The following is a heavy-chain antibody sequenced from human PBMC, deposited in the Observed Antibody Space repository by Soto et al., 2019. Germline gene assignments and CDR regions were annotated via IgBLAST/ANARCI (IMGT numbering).Heavy chain of an antibody. CDR2: ISYDGSNK. CDR1: GFTFSSYG. V-gene: IGHV3-30*18. J-gene: IGHJ4*02. D-gene: IGHD2-15*01. Sequence: QVQLVESGGGVVQPGRSLRLSCAASGFTFSSYGMHWVRQAPGKGLERVAVISYDGSNKYYADSVKGRFTISRDNSKNTLYLQMNSLRAEDTAVYYCAKWGGYCSGGSCYWNYYFDYWGQGTLVTVSS. CDR3: AKWGGYCSGGSCYWNYYFDY.